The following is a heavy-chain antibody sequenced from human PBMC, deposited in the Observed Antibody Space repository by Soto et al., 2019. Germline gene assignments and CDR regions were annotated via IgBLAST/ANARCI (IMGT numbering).Heavy chain of an antibody. V-gene: IGHV1-3*04. CDR1: GYTFTTYA. D-gene: IGHD2-21*02. CDR2: INTDNSNT. Sequence: QVQLVQSGAEVKKPGASVKVSCKAAGYTFTTYAMHWVRQAPGQSLEWMGWINTDNSNTKYSQKFQGRVTITRDTSASTVYMELTSLRSADTAVYYCARAGLVATDYWGHGTLVTVSS. CDR3: ARAGLVATDY. J-gene: IGHJ4*01.